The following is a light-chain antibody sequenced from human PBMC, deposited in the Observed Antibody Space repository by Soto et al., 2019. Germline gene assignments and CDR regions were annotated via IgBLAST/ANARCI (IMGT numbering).Light chain of an antibody. Sequence: QSALTLPASVSGSPGQSITISCTGTSSDIGAFTFVSWYQQHPGKVPKLMIFDVNRRPSGVSDRFSGSKSGNTASLTISGLQAEDEGDYYCSSYTSSSTHVFGSGTQLTVL. J-gene: IGLJ7*01. CDR2: DVN. CDR3: SSYTSSSTHV. CDR1: SSDIGAFTF. V-gene: IGLV2-14*03.